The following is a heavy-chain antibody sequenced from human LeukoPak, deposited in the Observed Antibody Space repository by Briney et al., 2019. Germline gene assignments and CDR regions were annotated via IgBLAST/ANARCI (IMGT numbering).Heavy chain of an antibody. Sequence: GGSLRLSCAASGXTLSNYDMHWVRQATGEGLEWVSGIDIAGDTYYPGSVRGRFTISRENAENSLYLQMNSLRAGDTGVYYCARTTVTSGPYWYFDLWGRGTLVTVS. D-gene: IGHD4-17*01. CDR3: ARTTVTSGPYWYFDL. CDR2: IDIAGDT. V-gene: IGHV3-13*01. CDR1: GXTLSNYD. J-gene: IGHJ2*01.